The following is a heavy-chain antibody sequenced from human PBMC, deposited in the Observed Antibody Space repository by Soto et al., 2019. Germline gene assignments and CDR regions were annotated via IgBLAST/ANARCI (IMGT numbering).Heavy chain of an antibody. V-gene: IGHV3-23*01. D-gene: IGHD3-10*01. CDR2: ISGSADST. Sequence: GGSLRLSCAASGFSFSSFAMNWVRQAPGKGLEWVSIISGSADSTFYADSVKGRFTISRDNSKSTLYLQINSLRAEDTAVYYCAKDGVLSPYYFDYWGQGTLVTVSS. CDR3: AKDGVLSPYYFDY. J-gene: IGHJ4*02. CDR1: GFSFSSFA.